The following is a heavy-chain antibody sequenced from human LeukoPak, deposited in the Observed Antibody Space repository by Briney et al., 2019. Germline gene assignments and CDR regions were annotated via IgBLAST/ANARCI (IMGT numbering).Heavy chain of an antibody. V-gene: IGHV4-61*02. CDR1: GGSISSSTYY. D-gene: IGHD3-10*01. CDR3: ARHAAYGSGSYYDAMGAFDY. Sequence: PSETLSLTCTVSGGSISSSTYYWSWIRQPAGKGLEWIGRIYTSGSTNYNPSLKSRVTISVDTSKNQFSLKLSSVTAADTAVYYCARHAAYGSGSYYDAMGAFDYWGQGTLVTVSS. J-gene: IGHJ4*02. CDR2: IYTSGST.